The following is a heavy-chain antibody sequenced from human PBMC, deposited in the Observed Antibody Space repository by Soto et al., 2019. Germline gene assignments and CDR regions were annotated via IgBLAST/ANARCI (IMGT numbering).Heavy chain of an antibody. CDR1: GFTFSSYS. Sequence: LRLSCAASGFTFSSYSMNWVRQAPGKGLEWVSVIYSGGNTYYADSVKGRFTISRDNSRNTLYLQMNSLRAEDTAVYYCAREKYDILTGYLNWFDPWGQGTLVTVSS. J-gene: IGHJ5*02. V-gene: IGHV3-66*01. D-gene: IGHD3-9*01. CDR3: AREKYDILTGYLNWFDP. CDR2: IYSGGNT.